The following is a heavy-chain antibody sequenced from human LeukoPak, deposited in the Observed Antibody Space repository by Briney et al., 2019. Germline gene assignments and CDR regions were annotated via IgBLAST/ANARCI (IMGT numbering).Heavy chain of an antibody. CDR1: GFIFSSYE. D-gene: IGHD3-10*01. CDR2: ISDRGSTI. V-gene: IGHV3-48*03. J-gene: IGHJ4*02. CDR3: AGSPYYANIDSEDY. Sequence: GGSLRLSCAASGFIFSSYEMNWVRQAPGKGLEWISCISDRGSTIYYADSVKGRFTISRDNARNTLYLQMKSLRAEDTAVYYCAGSPYYANIDSEDYWGQGTLVTVSS.